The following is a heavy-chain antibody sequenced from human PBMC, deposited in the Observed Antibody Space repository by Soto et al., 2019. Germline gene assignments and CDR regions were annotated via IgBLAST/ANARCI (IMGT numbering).Heavy chain of an antibody. CDR3: ARGGYYDSSGPLLH. CDR1: GFAFSNYA. J-gene: IGHJ4*02. D-gene: IGHD3-22*01. CDR2: SSGSTSNT. V-gene: IGHV3-23*01. Sequence: LRLSCTASGFAFSNYAMSWVRQAPGKGLEWVSTSSGSTSNTYYADSVKGRFTISGDNSKNTLYLQMNSLRAEDTAVYYCARGGYYDSSGPLLHWGQGTLVTVSS.